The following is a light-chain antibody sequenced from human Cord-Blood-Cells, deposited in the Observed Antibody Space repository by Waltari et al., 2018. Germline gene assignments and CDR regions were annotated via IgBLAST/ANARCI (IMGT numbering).Light chain of an antibody. CDR3: AAWDDSLSGRV. CDR1: SSNIGSNY. Sequence: QSVLTQPPSASGPPGQRVTISCSGSSSNIGSNYVYWYQQLPGTAPKLLNYRNNQRPSGVPDRFSGSKSGTSASLAISGLRSEDEADYYCAAWDDSLSGRVFGGGTKLTVL. V-gene: IGLV1-47*01. J-gene: IGLJ2*01. CDR2: RNN.